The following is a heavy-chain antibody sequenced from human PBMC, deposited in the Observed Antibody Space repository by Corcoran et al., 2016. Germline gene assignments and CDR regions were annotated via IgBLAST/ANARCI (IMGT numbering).Heavy chain of an antibody. CDR1: GGSFSGYY. CDR2: INHSGST. Sequence: QVQLQQWGAGLLKPSETLSLTCAVYGGSFSGYYWSWIRQPPGTGLEWIGEINHSGSTNYNPSLKSRVTISVDTSKNQFSLKMSSVTAADTAVYSCGRGPPRGSSGWHFYYWGQGTLVTVSS. J-gene: IGHJ4*02. V-gene: IGHV4-34*01. D-gene: IGHD6-19*01. CDR3: GRGPPRGSSGWHFYY.